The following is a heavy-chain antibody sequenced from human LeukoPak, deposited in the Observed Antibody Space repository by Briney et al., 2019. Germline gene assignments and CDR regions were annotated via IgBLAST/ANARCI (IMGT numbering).Heavy chain of an antibody. CDR3: ARTIHYASKYYFDY. J-gene: IGHJ4*02. CDR2: IYYSGST. D-gene: IGHD2-2*01. CDR1: GGSISSSSYY. Sequence: PSETLSLTCTVSGGSISSSSYYWGWIRQPPGKGLEWIGSIYYSGSTYYNPSLKSRVTISVDTSKNQFSLKLSSVTAADTAVYYCARTIHYASKYYFDYWGQGTLVTVSS. V-gene: IGHV4-39*07.